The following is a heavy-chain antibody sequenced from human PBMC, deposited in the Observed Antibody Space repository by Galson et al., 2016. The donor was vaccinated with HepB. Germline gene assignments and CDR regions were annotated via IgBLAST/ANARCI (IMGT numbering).Heavy chain of an antibody. CDR1: GGSLSSAEYS. CDR3: ATVPGWESGSYDH. D-gene: IGHD1-26*01. V-gene: IGHV4-30-2*03. CDR2: LFHTGSP. Sequence: TLSLTCAVSGGSLSSAEYSWTWIRQPPGQALEWLGYLFHTGSPSYNPTLERRLTISLDPAQNHISLNLTQWTAAVTAVYYCATVPGWESGSYDHWGQGTLVSVSS. J-gene: IGHJ4*02.